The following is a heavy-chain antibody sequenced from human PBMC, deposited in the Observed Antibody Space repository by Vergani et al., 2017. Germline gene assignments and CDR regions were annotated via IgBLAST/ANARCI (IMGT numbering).Heavy chain of an antibody. CDR3: TVGATRGYYYYGMDV. Sequence: EVQLLESGGGLVQPGGSLRLSCAASGFTFSSYAMSWVRQAPGKGLEWVSAISGSGGSTYYADSVKGRFTISRDNSKNTLYLQMNSLRAEDTAVYYCTVGATRGYYYYGMDVWGQGTTVTVSS. CDR2: ISGSGGST. V-gene: IGHV3-23*01. J-gene: IGHJ6*02. D-gene: IGHD1-26*01. CDR1: GFTFSSYA.